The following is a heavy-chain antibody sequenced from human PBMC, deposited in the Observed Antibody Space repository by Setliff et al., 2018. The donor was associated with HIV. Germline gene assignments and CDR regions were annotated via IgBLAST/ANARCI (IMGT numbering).Heavy chain of an antibody. CDR3: ARLIKHYDFWSGYYGAYYYYMDV. Sequence: ASVKVSCKASGYTFSIYGISWVRQAPGQGLEWMGWITPYNNNTQYTQHLQGRVTMTTDTYTSTAYMDLRSLRSDDTAVYYCARLIKHYDFWSGYYGAYYYYMDVWGTGTTVTVSS. CDR1: GYTFSIYG. CDR2: ITPYNNNT. J-gene: IGHJ6*03. V-gene: IGHV1-18*01. D-gene: IGHD3-3*01.